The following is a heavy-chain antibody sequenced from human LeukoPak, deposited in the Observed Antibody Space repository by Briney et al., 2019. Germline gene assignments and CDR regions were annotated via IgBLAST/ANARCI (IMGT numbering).Heavy chain of an antibody. CDR1: GGSISSSSYY. J-gene: IGHJ4*02. CDR3: ARLEQWLVPGGYFDY. D-gene: IGHD6-19*01. V-gene: IGHV4-39*01. Sequence: SETLSLTCTVSGGSISSSSYYWGWIRPPPGKGLEWIGSIYYSGSTYYNPSLKSRVTISVDTSKNQFSLKLSSVTAADTAVYYCARLEQWLVPGGYFDYWGQGTLVTVSS. CDR2: IYYSGST.